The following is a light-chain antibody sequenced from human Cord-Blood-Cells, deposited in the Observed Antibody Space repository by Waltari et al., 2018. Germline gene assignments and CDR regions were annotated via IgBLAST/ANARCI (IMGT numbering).Light chain of an antibody. CDR3: QQSYSTLGFT. V-gene: IGKV1-39*01. CDR2: AAS. Sequence: DIQMTQSPSSLSASVGDRVTITCRARQSISSYLNWYQQKPGKAPKLLIYAASSLQSGIPSRFSGSGSGTDFTLTISSLQPEDFATYYCQQSYSTLGFTFGPGTKVDIK. CDR1: QSISSY. J-gene: IGKJ3*01.